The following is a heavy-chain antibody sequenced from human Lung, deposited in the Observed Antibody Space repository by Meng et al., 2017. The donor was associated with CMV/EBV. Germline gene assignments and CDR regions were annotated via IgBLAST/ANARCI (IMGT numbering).Heavy chain of an antibody. V-gene: IGHV1-69*13. Sequence: SXXVSXKASGGTFTGYAVGWVRQAPGQGLEWMGGIIPILGTVNYAQNFQDRVTITADESTVTAYMELSSLRSEDTAVYYCARGTAIVQYISSGLYIWGQGXMVTVSS. CDR1: GGTFTGYA. D-gene: IGHD2-15*01. CDR2: IIPILGTV. CDR3: ARGTAIVQYISSGLYI. J-gene: IGHJ3*02.